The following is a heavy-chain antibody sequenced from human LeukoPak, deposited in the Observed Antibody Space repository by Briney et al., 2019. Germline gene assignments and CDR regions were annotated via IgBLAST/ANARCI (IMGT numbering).Heavy chain of an antibody. CDR2: IYYSGST. J-gene: IGHJ4*02. CDR1: GGSISSYY. Sequence: SETLSLTCTVSGGSISSYYWSWIRQHPGKGLEWIGYIYYSGSTYYNPSLKSRVTISVDTSKNQFSLKLSSVTAADTAVYYCARNGERSSGWYDYWGQGTLVTVSS. D-gene: IGHD6-19*01. V-gene: IGHV4-59*06. CDR3: ARNGERSSGWYDY.